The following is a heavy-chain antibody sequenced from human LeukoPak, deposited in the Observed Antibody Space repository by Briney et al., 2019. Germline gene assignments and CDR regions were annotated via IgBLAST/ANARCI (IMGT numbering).Heavy chain of an antibody. CDR3: ARDYGDTSMVATYPRFDY. D-gene: IGHD5-18*01. CDR1: GFTFSDYY. J-gene: IGHJ4*02. CDR2: ISSSGSTI. Sequence: GGSLRLSCAASGFTFSDYYMSWIRQAPGKGLEWVSYISSSGSTIYYADSVKGRFTISRDNAKNLLYLQMNSLRAEDTAVYYCARDYGDTSMVATYPRFDYWGQGTLVTVSS. V-gene: IGHV3-11*04.